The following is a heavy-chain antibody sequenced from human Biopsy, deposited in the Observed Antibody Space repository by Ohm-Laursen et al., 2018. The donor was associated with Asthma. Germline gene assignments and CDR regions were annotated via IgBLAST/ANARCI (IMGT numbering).Heavy chain of an antibody. Sequence: SLRLSCAAPGFTFGDYCMSWVRQVPGKGLEWVANIKHDGTEKNHVDSLKGRFTISRDNAKNSLYLQMNSLRAEDTAVYYCARTFHFWSPYHAEHYQLWGQGTLVTVPS. D-gene: IGHD3-3*02. J-gene: IGHJ1*01. CDR2: IKHDGTEK. CDR1: GFTFGDYC. CDR3: ARTFHFWSPYHAEHYQL. V-gene: IGHV3-7*01.